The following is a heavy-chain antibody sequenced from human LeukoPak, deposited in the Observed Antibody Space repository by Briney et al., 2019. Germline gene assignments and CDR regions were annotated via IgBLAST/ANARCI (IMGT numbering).Heavy chain of an antibody. D-gene: IGHD4-17*01. J-gene: IGHJ6*03. CDR3: ATTPGSTVTPKTHYYYYYYMDV. CDR1: GGSISSSSYY. V-gene: IGHV4-39*07. Sequence: SETLSLTCTVSGGSISSSSYYGAWIRQTPGTGLEWIGSIFSSGSTYYSPSLRSRVIMSLDTSKNQFSLKLSSVTAADTAVYYCATTPGSTVTPKTHYYYYYYMDVWGKGTAVTVSS. CDR2: IFSSGST.